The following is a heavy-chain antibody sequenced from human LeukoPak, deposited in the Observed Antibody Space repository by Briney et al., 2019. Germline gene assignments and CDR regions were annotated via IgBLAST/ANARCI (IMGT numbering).Heavy chain of an antibody. V-gene: IGHV1-3*01. CDR1: GYTFTSYA. D-gene: IGHD3-10*01. CDR2: INAGNGNT. CDR3: ARVTMVRGVIIFDY. J-gene: IGHJ4*02. Sequence: GASVKVSCKASGYTFTSYAMHWVRQAPGKRLEWMGWINAGNGNTKYSQKFQGRVTITRDTSASTAYMDLSSLRSEDTAVYYCARVTMVRGVIIFDYWGQGTLVTVSS.